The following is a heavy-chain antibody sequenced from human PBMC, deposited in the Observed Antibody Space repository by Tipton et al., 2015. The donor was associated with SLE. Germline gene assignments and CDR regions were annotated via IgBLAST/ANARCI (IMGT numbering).Heavy chain of an antibody. D-gene: IGHD7-27*01. V-gene: IGHV3-30*02. Sequence: SLRLSCAASGFNFDTFGMHWVRQPPGKGLEWVAFVHSDERTKYYADSVKGRFTISRDNSKNMLYLQMNSLRVEGTAVYYCAKGGTGKFDYWGQGTLVTVSS. CDR3: AKGGTGKFDY. J-gene: IGHJ4*02. CDR2: VHSDERTK. CDR1: GFNFDTFG.